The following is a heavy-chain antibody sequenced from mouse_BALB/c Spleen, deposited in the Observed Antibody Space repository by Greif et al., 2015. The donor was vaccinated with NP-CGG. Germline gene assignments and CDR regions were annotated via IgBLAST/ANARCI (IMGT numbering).Heavy chain of an antibody. D-gene: IGHD2-1*01. V-gene: IGHV5-17*02. Sequence: EVKVVDSGGGLVQPGGSRKLSCAASGFTFSSFGMHWVRQDPEKGLEWVAYISSGSSTIYYADTVKGRFTISRDNPKNTLFLQMTSLRSEDTAMYYCARYGNYAMDYWGQGTSVTVSS. CDR3: ARYGNYAMDY. J-gene: IGHJ4*01. CDR2: ISSGSSTI. CDR1: GFTFSSFG.